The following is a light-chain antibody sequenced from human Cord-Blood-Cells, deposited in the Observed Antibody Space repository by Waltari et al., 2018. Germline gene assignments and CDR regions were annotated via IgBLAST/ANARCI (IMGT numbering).Light chain of an antibody. CDR2: DAS. V-gene: IGKV1-5*01. CDR1: QSISSW. Sequence: DIQMTQTPSPLSASVGDRVTINCRASQSISSWLAWYQQKPGKAPKLLIYDASSLESGVPSRFSGSRSGTEFTLTIRSLQPDDFATEYCQQYNSYSPYTFGQGTKLEIK. J-gene: IGKJ2*01. CDR3: QQYNSYSPYT.